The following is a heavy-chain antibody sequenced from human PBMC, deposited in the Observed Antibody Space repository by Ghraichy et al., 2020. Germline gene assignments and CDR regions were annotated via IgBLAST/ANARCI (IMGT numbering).Heavy chain of an antibody. D-gene: IGHD1-26*01. CDR2: IYYSGST. V-gene: IGHV4-59*01. Sequence: ESLNISCTVSGGSISSYYWSWIRQPPGKGLEWIGYIYYSGSTKYNPSLKSRVTISVDTSKNQFSLKLSSVTAADTAVYYCARRSPVVGATYGWAFDIWGQGTMVTVSS. CDR1: GGSISSYY. CDR3: ARRSPVVGATYGWAFDI. J-gene: IGHJ3*02.